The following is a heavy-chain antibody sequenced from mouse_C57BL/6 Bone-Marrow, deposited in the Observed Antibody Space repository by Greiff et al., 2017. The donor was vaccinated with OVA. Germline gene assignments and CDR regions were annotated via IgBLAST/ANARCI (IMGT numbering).Heavy chain of an antibody. CDR2: INPYNGGT. V-gene: IGHV1-19*01. CDR3: ASYYYGSSPMDY. J-gene: IGHJ4*01. Sequence: VQLKQSGPVLVKPGASVKMSCKASGYTFTDYYMNWVKQSHGKSLEWIGVINPYNGGTSYNQKFKGKATLTVDKSSSTAYLELNSLTSEDSAVYYCASYYYGSSPMDYWGQGTSVTVSS. D-gene: IGHD1-1*01. CDR1: GYTFTDYY.